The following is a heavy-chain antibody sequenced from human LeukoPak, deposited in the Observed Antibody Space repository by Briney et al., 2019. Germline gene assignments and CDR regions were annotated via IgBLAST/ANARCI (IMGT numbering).Heavy chain of an antibody. CDR2: MSSSGYTI. CDR3: AKAGSGGYFDY. D-gene: IGHD6-19*01. J-gene: IGHJ4*02. Sequence: GGSLRLSCAASGFTFRSYEMNWVRQAPGKGLEWVSYMSSSGYTIYYADSVKGRFTISRDNSKNTLYLQMNSLRAEDTAVYYCAKAGSGGYFDYWGQGTLVTVSS. CDR1: GFTFRSYE. V-gene: IGHV3-48*03.